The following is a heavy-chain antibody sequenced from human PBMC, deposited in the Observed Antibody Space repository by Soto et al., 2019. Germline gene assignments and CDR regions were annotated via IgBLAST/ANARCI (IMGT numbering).Heavy chain of an antibody. J-gene: IGHJ4*02. V-gene: IGHV3-74*01. CDR1: GVTFSSYW. Sequence: EVQLVESGGGLVQPGGSLRLSCAASGVTFSSYWMDWVRQAPGKGLVWVSRIKSDGTNIRYADSVKGRFTISRDNAKNTLYLQMNSLRAEDTAVYFCIINPGYWGQGTLVTVSS. D-gene: IGHD2-21*01. CDR3: IINPGY. CDR2: IKSDGTNI.